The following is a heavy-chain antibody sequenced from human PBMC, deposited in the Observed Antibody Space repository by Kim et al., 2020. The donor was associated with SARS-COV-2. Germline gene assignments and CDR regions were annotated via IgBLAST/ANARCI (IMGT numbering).Heavy chain of an antibody. CDR2: IYPGDSDS. Sequence: GESLKISCKASGYRFTNYWIGWVRQMPGKGLEWMGIIYPGDSDSRYNPSFRGQVLISADKSTSTAYLQWSTLKATDTAMYYCARRSRENCSGTTCNIGRVFDVFDIWGQGTMVTVSS. CDR3: ARRSRENCSGTTCNIGRVFDVFDI. CDR1: GYRFTNYW. J-gene: IGHJ3*02. V-gene: IGHV5-51*01. D-gene: IGHD2-15*01.